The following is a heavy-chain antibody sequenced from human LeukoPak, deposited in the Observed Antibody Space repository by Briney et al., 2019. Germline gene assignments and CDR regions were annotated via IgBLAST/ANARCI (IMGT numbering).Heavy chain of an antibody. V-gene: IGHV1-8*03. CDR1: GYTFTSYD. CDR3: ARGGVLRFLDYMDV. CDR2: MNPNSGNT. J-gene: IGHJ6*04. Sequence: ASVNVSCKASGYTFTSYDINWVRQATGQGLEWMGWMNPNSGNTGYAQKFQGRVTITRNTSISTAYMELSSLRSEDTAVYYCARGGVLRFLDYMDVWGKGTTVTVSS. D-gene: IGHD3-3*01.